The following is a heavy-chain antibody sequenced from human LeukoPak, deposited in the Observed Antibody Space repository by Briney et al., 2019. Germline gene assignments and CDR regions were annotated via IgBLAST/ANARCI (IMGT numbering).Heavy chain of an antibody. CDR1: GYSFTSYW. V-gene: IGHV5-51*01. CDR2: IYPGDSDT. J-gene: IGHJ6*02. Sequence: GESLKISCKGSGYSFTSYWIGWVRQMPGKGLEWMGIIYPGDSDTRYSPSFQGQVTISADKSISTAYLQWSSLKASDTAMYYCASISRRVDDSSGYVGVDVWGQGTTVTVSS. CDR3: ASISRRVDDSSGYVGVDV. D-gene: IGHD3-22*01.